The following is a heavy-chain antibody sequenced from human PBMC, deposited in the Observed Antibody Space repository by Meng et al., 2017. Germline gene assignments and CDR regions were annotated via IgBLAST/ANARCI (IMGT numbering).Heavy chain of an antibody. CDR2: INHSGST. Sequence: VSLDEWGTGLLKPSEPLSLTCAVYGGSFSGYYWSWIRQPPGKGLEWIGEINHSGSTNYNPSLKSRVTISVDTSKNQFSLKLSSVTAADTAVYYCAGITMSRAGDYWGQGTLVTVSS. J-gene: IGHJ4*02. V-gene: IGHV4-34*01. CDR1: GGSFSGYY. CDR3: AGITMSRAGDY. D-gene: IGHD3-22*01.